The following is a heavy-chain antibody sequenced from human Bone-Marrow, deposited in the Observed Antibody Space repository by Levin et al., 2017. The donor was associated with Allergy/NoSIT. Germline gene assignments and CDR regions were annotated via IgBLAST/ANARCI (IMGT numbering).Heavy chain of an antibody. CDR2: ISSSSSYI. D-gene: IGHD6-19*01. J-gene: IGHJ5*02. V-gene: IGHV3-21*01. Sequence: SCAASGFTFSSYSMNWVRQAPGKGLEWVSSISSSSSYIYYADSVKGRFTISRDNAKNSLYLQMNSLRAEDTAVYYCARRDSSGWTGWFDPWGQGTLVTVSS. CDR1: GFTFSSYS. CDR3: ARRDSSGWTGWFDP.